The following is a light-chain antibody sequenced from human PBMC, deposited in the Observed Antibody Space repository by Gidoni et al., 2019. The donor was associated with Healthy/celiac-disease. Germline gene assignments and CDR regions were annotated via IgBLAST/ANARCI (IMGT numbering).Light chain of an antibody. J-gene: IGKJ1*01. CDR3: QQSYSTPRT. CDR1: QSISSY. CDR2: AAS. V-gene: IGKV1-39*01. Sequence: DIQMTQSPSSLSASVGDRVTITCRASQSISSYLNWYQQKPGKAPKLRIYAASSLQSGVPPRFSGSGSGTDFTLTISSLQPEDFATYYGQQSYSTPRTFGQGTKVEIK.